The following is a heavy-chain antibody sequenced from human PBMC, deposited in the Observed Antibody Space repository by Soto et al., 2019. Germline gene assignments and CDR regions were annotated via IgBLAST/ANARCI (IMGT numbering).Heavy chain of an antibody. CDR1: GFTVSSDY. Sequence: GGSLRLSCAASGFTVSSDYMSWVRQAPGKGLEGVSVIYSGGSTYYADSVKGRFTISRDNSKNTLYLQMNSLRAEDTAVYYCARGSSWYSDAFDIWGQGTMVTVSS. CDR3: ARGSSWYSDAFDI. CDR2: IYSGGST. D-gene: IGHD6-13*01. J-gene: IGHJ3*02. V-gene: IGHV3-53*01.